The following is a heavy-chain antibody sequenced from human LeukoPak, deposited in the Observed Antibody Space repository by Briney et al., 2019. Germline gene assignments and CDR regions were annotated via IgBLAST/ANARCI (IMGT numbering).Heavy chain of an antibody. CDR2: ISNGKT. J-gene: IGHJ4*02. CDR3: AREIYCSGGSCSYFDY. D-gene: IGHD2-15*01. CDR1: GFPFSSHA. V-gene: IGHV3-23*01. Sequence: GGSLRLSCAASGFPFSSHAMSWVRQPPGKGLEWVAAISNGKTYYADSVRGRFAISRDDSTNTVYLHMNSLRAEDTAVYYCAREIYCSGGSCSYFDYWGQGTLVTVSS.